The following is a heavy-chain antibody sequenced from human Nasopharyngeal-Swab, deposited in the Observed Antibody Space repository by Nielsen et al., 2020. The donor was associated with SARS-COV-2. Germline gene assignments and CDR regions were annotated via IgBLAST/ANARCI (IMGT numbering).Heavy chain of an antibody. CDR2: IYHSGST. V-gene: IGHV4-38-2*02. D-gene: IGHD6-19*01. Sequence: SETLSLTCTVSGSSISSGYYWGWIRQPPGKGLEWIGSIYHSGSTYYNPSLKSRVTISVDTSKNQFSLKLSSVTAADTAVYYCARDYKQWLVFDYWGQGTLVTVSS. J-gene: IGHJ4*02. CDR3: ARDYKQWLVFDY. CDR1: GSSISSGYY.